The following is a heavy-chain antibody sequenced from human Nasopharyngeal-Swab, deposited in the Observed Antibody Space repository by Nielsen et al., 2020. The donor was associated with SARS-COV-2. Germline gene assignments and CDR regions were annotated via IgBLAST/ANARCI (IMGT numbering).Heavy chain of an antibody. V-gene: IGHV4-4*02. Sequence: SETLSLTCAVSGGSISSSNWWSWVRQPPGKGLEWIGEIYHSGSTNYNPSLKSRVTISVDKSKNQFSLKLSSVTAADTAVYYCARGPIKRYCSGGSCRPHNWFDPWGQGTLVTVSS. J-gene: IGHJ5*02. D-gene: IGHD2-15*01. CDR2: IYHSGST. CDR1: GGSISSSNW. CDR3: ARGPIKRYCSGGSCRPHNWFDP.